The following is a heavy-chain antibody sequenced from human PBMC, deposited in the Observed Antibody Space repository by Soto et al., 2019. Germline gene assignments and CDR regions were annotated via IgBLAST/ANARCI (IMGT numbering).Heavy chain of an antibody. Sequence: QVQLVESGGDVVQPGRSLRLSCAASGFIFSSHGMHWVRQAPGEGLEWVAVIWYDGSNKYYADSVKGRFTISRDNSKNMLYLQMNSLRAEDTALYYWARASPQPEPYDFDYWGHGTLVTVSS. V-gene: IGHV3-33*01. CDR3: ARASPQPEPYDFDY. D-gene: IGHD3-16*01. CDR1: GFIFSSHG. J-gene: IGHJ4*01. CDR2: IWYDGSNK.